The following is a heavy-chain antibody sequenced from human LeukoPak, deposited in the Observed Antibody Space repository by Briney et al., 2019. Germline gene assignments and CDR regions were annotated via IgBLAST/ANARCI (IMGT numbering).Heavy chain of an antibody. V-gene: IGHV3-33*08. Sequence: GGSLRLSCAASGLTFSSYGMHWVRQAPGKGLEWVAVIWYDGSNKYYADSVKGRFTISRDNSKNTLYLQMNSLRVEDTAVYYCARGASIAAAGTGEKSNSLDPWGQGTLVTVSS. CDR3: ARGASIAAAGTGEKSNSLDP. D-gene: IGHD6-13*01. J-gene: IGHJ5*02. CDR1: GLTFSSYG. CDR2: IWYDGSNK.